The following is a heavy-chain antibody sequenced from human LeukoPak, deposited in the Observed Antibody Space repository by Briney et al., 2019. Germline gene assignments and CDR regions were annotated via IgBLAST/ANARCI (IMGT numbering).Heavy chain of an antibody. CDR1: GFTFPSNW. Sequence: GGSLRLSCAASGFTFPSNWHWVRQAPGKGLVWVSRISSDGRSTSYADSVKGRFTISRDNSKNTLYLQMNSLRAEDTAVYYCARDSSGYYPLEYFQHWGQGTLVTVSS. V-gene: IGHV3-74*01. D-gene: IGHD3-22*01. CDR2: ISSDGRST. J-gene: IGHJ1*01. CDR3: ARDSSGYYPLEYFQH.